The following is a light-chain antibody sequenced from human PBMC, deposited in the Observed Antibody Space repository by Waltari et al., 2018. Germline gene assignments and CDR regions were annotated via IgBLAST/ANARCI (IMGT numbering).Light chain of an antibody. Sequence: DIVMTQTPLSLSVTPGQPASMSCQSSQSLLKSDGKTYVYWYLQRPGQSPQLRIYELSTVFSGVSDRFSGYGSGTDFTLEISRVAAEDAGVYYCMQGVQLPLTFGGGTKLEIK. CDR1: QSLLKSDGKTY. J-gene: IGKJ4*01. CDR3: MQGVQLPLT. V-gene: IGKV2-29*02. CDR2: ELS.